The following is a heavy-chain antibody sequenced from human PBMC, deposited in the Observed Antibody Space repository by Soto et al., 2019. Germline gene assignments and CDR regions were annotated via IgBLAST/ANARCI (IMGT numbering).Heavy chain of an antibody. J-gene: IGHJ6*02. V-gene: IGHV4-31*11. CDR1: GGSISIGGYF. Sequence: QVQLQESGPGLVKPSQTLSLACAVSGGSISIGGYFWSWVRQFPGKGLEWIGHIYYNGSTYYNPSLKSRLTTSRGTSKNQISLRLTSVTAADTAVYYCATDEYFGSEINFYYYAMDVWGQGTTVTVSS. CDR2: IYYNGST. CDR3: ATDEYFGSEINFYYYAMDV. D-gene: IGHD3-16*01.